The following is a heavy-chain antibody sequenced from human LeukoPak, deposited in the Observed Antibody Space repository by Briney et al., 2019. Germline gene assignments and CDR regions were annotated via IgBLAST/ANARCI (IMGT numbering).Heavy chain of an antibody. Sequence: PSGSLSLTCAVSGGSISSSNWWSWVRPPPGTGLEWIGETYHSGRTNYNPSLKSRVTISVDKSKNQFSLKLSSVTAADTAVYYCARSEDDYGDYGAVDYWGQGTLVTVSS. D-gene: IGHD4-17*01. V-gene: IGHV4-4*02. CDR2: TYHSGRT. CDR1: GGSISSSNW. CDR3: ARSEDDYGDYGAVDY. J-gene: IGHJ4*02.